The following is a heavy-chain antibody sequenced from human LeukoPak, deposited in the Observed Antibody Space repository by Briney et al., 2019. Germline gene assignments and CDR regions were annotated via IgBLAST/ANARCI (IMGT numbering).Heavy chain of an antibody. CDR2: ISSSSSYI. V-gene: IGHV3-21*01. J-gene: IGHJ6*02. CDR3: ARGYSYYYNGMDV. CDR1: GFTFSSYS. Sequence: GGSLRLSCAASGFTFSSYSMNWVRQAAGKGLEWVSSISSSSSYIFYADSVKGRFTISRDNAKNSLFVQMNSLRAEDTGVYYCARGYSYYYNGMDVWGQGTTVTVS. D-gene: IGHD2-15*01.